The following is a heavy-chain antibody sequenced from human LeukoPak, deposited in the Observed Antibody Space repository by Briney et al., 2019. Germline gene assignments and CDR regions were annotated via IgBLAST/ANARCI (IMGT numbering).Heavy chain of an antibody. CDR1: GFTFDDYA. CDR3: AKGARIGYLIDY. CDR2: ISWNSGSI. J-gene: IGHJ4*02. Sequence: PGRSLRLSCAASGFTFDDYAMHWVRQAPGKGLEWVSGISWNSGSIGYADSVKGRFTISRDNAKNSLHLQMNSLRAEDTALYYCAKGARIGYLIDYWGQGTLVTVSS. D-gene: IGHD3-22*01. V-gene: IGHV3-9*01.